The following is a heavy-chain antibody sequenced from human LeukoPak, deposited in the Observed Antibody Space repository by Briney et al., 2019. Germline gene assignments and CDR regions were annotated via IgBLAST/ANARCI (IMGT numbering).Heavy chain of an antibody. CDR3: ARDILATSIAAPYY. CDR1: GGSISSYY. D-gene: IGHD6-13*01. J-gene: IGHJ4*02. V-gene: IGHV4-59*12. CDR2: IYYNGST. Sequence: PSATLSLTCTVSGGSISSYYWSWIRQPPGKGLEWIGFIYYNGSTNYNPSLKSRVTISVDTSKNQFSLRLSSVNAADTAVYYCARDILATSIAAPYYWGQGTLVTVSS.